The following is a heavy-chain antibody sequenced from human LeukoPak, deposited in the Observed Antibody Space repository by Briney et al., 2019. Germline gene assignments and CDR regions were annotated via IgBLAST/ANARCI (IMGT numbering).Heavy chain of an antibody. J-gene: IGHJ5*02. CDR2: INHSAST. D-gene: IGHD6-13*01. CDR3: ARDPGIAAHWFDP. Sequence: SETLSLTCAVYGGSFSSYYWSWIRQPPGKGLEWIGEINHSASTNYNPSLKSRVTISVDTSKNQFSLKLSSVTAADTAVYYCARDPGIAAHWFDPWGQGTLVTVSS. V-gene: IGHV4-34*01. CDR1: GGSFSSYY.